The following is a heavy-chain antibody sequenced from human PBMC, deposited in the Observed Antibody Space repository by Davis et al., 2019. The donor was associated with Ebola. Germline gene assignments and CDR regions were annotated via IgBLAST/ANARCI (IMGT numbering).Heavy chain of an antibody. J-gene: IGHJ6*03. V-gene: IGHV2-5*01. CDR3: AHSFTMVRKKYYYYYMDV. Sequence: SGPTLVKPTQTLTLTCTFSGFSLSTSGVGVGWIRQPPGKALEWLALIYWNDDKRYSPSLKSRLTITKDTSKNQVVLTMTNMDPVDTATYYCAHSFTMVRKKYYYYYMDVWGKGTTVTVSS. CDR2: IYWNDDK. CDR1: GFSLSTSGVG. D-gene: IGHD3-10*01.